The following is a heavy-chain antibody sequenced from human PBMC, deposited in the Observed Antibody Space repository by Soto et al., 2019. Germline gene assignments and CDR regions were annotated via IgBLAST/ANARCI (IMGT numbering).Heavy chain of an antibody. Sequence: GGSLRLSCAASGFTFSAYGIHWVRQAPGKGLEWVAVISYDGSNTYYADSVKGRFTISRDNSKNTLFLQMSSLRPEDTAVYYCAKDHYDFWSIVYYWGQGTLVTVSS. CDR1: GFTFSAYG. CDR3: AKDHYDFWSIVYY. J-gene: IGHJ4*02. V-gene: IGHV3-30*18. CDR2: ISYDGSNT. D-gene: IGHD3-3*01.